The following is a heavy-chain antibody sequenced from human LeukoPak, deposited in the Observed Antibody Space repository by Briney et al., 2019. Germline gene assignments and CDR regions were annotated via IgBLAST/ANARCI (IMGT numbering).Heavy chain of an antibody. J-gene: IGHJ3*02. CDR3: AKAQVATITSFGLDAFDI. CDR2: ISWNSGSI. CDR1: GFTFDDYA. Sequence: PGGSLRLSCAASGFTFDDYAMHWVRQAPGKGLEWVSGISWNSGSIGYADSVKGRFTISRDNAKNSLYLQMNSLRAEDTALYYCAKAQVATITSFGLDAFDIWGQGTMVTVSS. V-gene: IGHV3-9*01. D-gene: IGHD5-12*01.